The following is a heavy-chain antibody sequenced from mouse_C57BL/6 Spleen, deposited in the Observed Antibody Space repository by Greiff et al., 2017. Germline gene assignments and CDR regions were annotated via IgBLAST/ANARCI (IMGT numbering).Heavy chain of an antibody. CDR1: GYTFTDYY. D-gene: IGHD4-1*01. V-gene: IGHV1-19*01. CDR2: INPYNGGT. Sequence: VQLQQSGPVLVKPGASVKMSCKASGYTFTDYYMNWVKQSHGKSLEWIGVINPYNGGTSYNQKFKGKATLTVDKSSSTAYMELNRLTSEDSAVYYCARGGELGVFDYWGKGTTLTVSS. CDR3: ARGGELGVFDY. J-gene: IGHJ2*01.